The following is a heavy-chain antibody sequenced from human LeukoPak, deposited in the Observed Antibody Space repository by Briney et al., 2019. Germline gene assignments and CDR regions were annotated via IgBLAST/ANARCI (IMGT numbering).Heavy chain of an antibody. V-gene: IGHV3-21*01. CDR1: GFTFSSSS. CDR2: ISSIRRDI. Sequence: GSLRLSCAASGFTFSSSSTNWVRQAPGKGLEWGSSISSIRRDIYYADSVKGRFTISRDNAKNSLYLQMNSLRAEDTAVYYCARDFGDSDGFDIWGQGTMVTVSS. CDR3: ARDFGDSDGFDI. J-gene: IGHJ3*02. D-gene: IGHD4-17*01.